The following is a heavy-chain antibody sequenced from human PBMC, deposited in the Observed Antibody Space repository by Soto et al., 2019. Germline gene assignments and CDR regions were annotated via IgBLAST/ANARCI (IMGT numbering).Heavy chain of an antibody. CDR3: ARDFPGIAAAGRGRYFDY. CDR2: IYYSGST. V-gene: IGHV4-39*02. CDR1: GGSISSSSYY. J-gene: IGHJ4*02. Sequence: TSETLSLTCTVSGGSISSSSYYWGWIRQPPGKGLEWIGSIYYSGSTYYNPSLKSRVTISVDTSKNQFSLKLSSVTAADTAVYYCARDFPGIAAAGRGRYFDYWGQGTLVTVSS. D-gene: IGHD6-13*01.